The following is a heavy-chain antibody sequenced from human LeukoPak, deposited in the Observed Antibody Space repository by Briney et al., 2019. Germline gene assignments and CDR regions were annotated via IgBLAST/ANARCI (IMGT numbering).Heavy chain of an antibody. CDR2: ISTYNGNT. V-gene: IGHV1-18*01. CDR1: GYIFNSYG. J-gene: IGHJ6*02. D-gene: IGHD2/OR15-2a*01. Sequence: ASVKVSCKASGYIFNSYGISWVRQAPGQGPEWMGCISTYNGNTNYVQKFQGRVTMTTDTSTRTAYMELRGLRSDDTAVYFCARDRRHRRNANFYYRNGLDVWGQGTTVTVSS. CDR3: ARDRRHRRNANFYYRNGLDV.